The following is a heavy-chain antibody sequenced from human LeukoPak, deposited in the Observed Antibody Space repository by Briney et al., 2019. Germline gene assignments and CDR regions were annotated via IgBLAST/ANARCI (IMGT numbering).Heavy chain of an antibody. CDR1: GFTVSSNY. Sequence: PGGSLRLSCAASGFTVSSNYMSWVRQAPGKGLEWVSAIYSGGSTYYADSVKGRFTISRDNAKNSLYLQMNSLRAEDTAVYYCARVGGSYWGWFDPWGQGTLVTVSS. J-gene: IGHJ5*02. D-gene: IGHD2-15*01. CDR2: IYSGGST. CDR3: ARVGGSYWGWFDP. V-gene: IGHV3-53*01.